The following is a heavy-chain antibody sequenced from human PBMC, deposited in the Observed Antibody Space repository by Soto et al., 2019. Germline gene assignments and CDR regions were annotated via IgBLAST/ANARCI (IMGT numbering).Heavy chain of an antibody. Sequence: QITLKESGPTLVKPTQTLTLTCTFSGFSLSTTEVGVGWIRQPPGKALEWLALIYWDDDKWYSPSLKSRLTIPQDTSQIHVVPTMTNMAPVDKATYYRAHRGYSYAPFECWGQGSLVTVSS. CDR2: IYWDDDK. CDR3: AHRGYSYAPFEC. J-gene: IGHJ4*02. V-gene: IGHV2-5*02. D-gene: IGHD5-18*01. CDR1: GFSLSTTEVG.